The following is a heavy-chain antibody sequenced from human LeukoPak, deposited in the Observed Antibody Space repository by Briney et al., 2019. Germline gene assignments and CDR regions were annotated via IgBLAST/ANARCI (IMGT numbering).Heavy chain of an antibody. CDR3: AKSGGGASLGELSLFDY. Sequence: AGGSLRLSCAASGFTFDDYAMHWVRQAPGKGREWVTGISWNSGSIGYADSVKGRLTISRDNAKNSLYLQMNSLRAEDTALYYCAKSGGGASLGELSLFDYWGQGTLVTVSS. CDR2: ISWNSGSI. D-gene: IGHD3-16*02. V-gene: IGHV3-9*01. CDR1: GFTFDDYA. J-gene: IGHJ4*02.